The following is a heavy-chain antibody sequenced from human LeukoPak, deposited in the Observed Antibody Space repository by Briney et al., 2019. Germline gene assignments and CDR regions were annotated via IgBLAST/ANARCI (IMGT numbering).Heavy chain of an antibody. CDR3: ARPMSIAAAGYDAFDI. CDR2: INHSGST. CDR1: GGSFSGYY. D-gene: IGHD6-13*01. Sequence: SETLSLTCAVYGGSFSGYYWSWIRQPPGKGLEWIGAINHSGSTNYNPSLKSRVTISVDTSKNQFSLKLSSVTAADTAVYYCARPMSIAAAGYDAFDIWGQGTMVTVSS. V-gene: IGHV4-34*01. J-gene: IGHJ3*02.